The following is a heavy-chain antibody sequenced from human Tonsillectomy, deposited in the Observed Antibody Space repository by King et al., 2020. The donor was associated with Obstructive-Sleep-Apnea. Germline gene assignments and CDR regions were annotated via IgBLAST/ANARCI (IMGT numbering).Heavy chain of an antibody. D-gene: IGHD2-2*01. J-gene: IGHJ3*02. CDR2: IIPIFGTA. CDR1: GGTFSSYA. CDR3: ARERDGGYCSSTSCHDAFDI. V-gene: IGHV1-69*01. Sequence: QLVQSGAEVKKPGSSVKVSCKASGGTFSSYAISWVRQAPGQGLEWMGGIIPIFGTANYAQKFQGRVTITADESTSTAYMGLSSLRSEDTAVYYCARERDGGYCSSTSCHDAFDIWGQGTMVTVSS.